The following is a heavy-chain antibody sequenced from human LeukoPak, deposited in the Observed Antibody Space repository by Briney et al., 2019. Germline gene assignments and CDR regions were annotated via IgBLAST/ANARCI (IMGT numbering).Heavy chain of an antibody. D-gene: IGHD2-15*01. CDR1: GGSFRGYY. V-gene: IGHV4-34*01. J-gene: IGHJ4*02. CDR2: INHSGST. CDR3: ASGSQSLGYCSGGSCRAKIFDY. Sequence: PSETLSLTCAVYGGSFRGYYWSWIRQPPGKGLEWIGEINHSGSTNYNPSLKSRVTISVDTSKNQFSLKLSSVTAADTAVYYSASGSQSLGYCSGGSCRAKIFDYWGQGTLVTVSS.